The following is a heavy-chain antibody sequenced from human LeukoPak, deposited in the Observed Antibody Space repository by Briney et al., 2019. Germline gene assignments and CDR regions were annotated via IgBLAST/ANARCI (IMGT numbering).Heavy chain of an antibody. CDR1: GGSISSSSYY. D-gene: IGHD4-11*01. CDR2: IYYSGST. V-gene: IGHV4-39*07. J-gene: IGHJ2*01. CDR3: ARSESNYVSVGYFDL. Sequence: SETLSLTCTVSGGSISSSSYYWGWIRQPPGTGLEWIGSIYYSGSTYYNPSLKSRVTISVDTSKNQFSLKLSSVTAADTAVYYCARSESNYVSVGYFDLWGRGTLVTVSS.